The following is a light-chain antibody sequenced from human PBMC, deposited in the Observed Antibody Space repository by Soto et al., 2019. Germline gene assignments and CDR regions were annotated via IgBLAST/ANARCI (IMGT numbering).Light chain of an antibody. Sequence: QSVLTQPPSVSAAPGQKVSISCSGSDSNIGTHYVSWYQQLPGTAPKLLIYDDYKRPSGIPDRFSGSKSGASASLGITGLQIEDEGDYFCGSLDNRLTAEVFGGGTKLTVL. V-gene: IGLV1-51*01. J-gene: IGLJ2*01. CDR1: DSNIGTHY. CDR2: DDY. CDR3: GSLDNRLTAEV.